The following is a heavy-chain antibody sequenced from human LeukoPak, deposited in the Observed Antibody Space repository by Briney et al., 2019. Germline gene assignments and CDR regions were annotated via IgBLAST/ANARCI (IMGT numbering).Heavy chain of an antibody. CDR2: IYYSGST. Sequence: SETLSLTCTVSGGSISSSSYYWGWIRQPPGKGLEWIGSIYYSGSTYYNPSLKSRVTISVDTSKNQFSLKLSSVTAADTAVYYCARDSSGWYEAFDIWGQGTMVTVSS. CDR3: ARDSSGWYEAFDI. V-gene: IGHV4-39*01. CDR1: GGSISSSSYY. J-gene: IGHJ3*02. D-gene: IGHD6-19*01.